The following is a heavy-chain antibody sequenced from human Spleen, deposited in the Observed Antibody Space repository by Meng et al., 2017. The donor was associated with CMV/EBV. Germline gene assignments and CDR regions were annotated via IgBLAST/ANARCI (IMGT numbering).Heavy chain of an antibody. CDR2: VIPMLGEP. CDR3: ARGRPDLGFDY. J-gene: IGHJ4*02. D-gene: IGHD3-16*01. V-gene: IGHV1-69*10. Sequence: SVKVSCKASGYTFTSYDINWVRQATGQGLEWMGGVIPMLGEPKYTQKFQGRVTITADTSTRTAYMELINLQSDDTAVYYCARGRPDLGFDYWGQGTLVTVSS. CDR1: GYTFTSYD.